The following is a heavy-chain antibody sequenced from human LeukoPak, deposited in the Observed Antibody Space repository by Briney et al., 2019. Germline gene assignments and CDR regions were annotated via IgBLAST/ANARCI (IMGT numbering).Heavy chain of an antibody. V-gene: IGHV4-59*08. D-gene: IGHD1-26*01. Sequence: SDTLSLTCTVSGGSISSSYWSWIRQPPGKGLEWIGYIYGSGSTNYNPSLKSRVTISVDTSKNLFSLKLSSVTAADTAVYYCARLQYTGSYYPDYWGQGILVTVSS. CDR1: GGSISSSY. CDR2: IYGSGST. CDR3: ARLQYTGSYYPDY. J-gene: IGHJ4*02.